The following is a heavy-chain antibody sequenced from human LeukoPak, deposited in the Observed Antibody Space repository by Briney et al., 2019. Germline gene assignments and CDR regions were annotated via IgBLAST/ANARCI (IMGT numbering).Heavy chain of an antibody. D-gene: IGHD3-16*02. V-gene: IGHV3-49*04. Sequence: GGSLRLSCTASGFTFGDYAMSWVRQAPGKGLEWVGFIRSKAYGGTTEYAASVKGRFTISRDDSKSIAYLQMNSLKTEDTAVYYCTRDKGYVWGSYRYFYWGQGTLVTVSS. J-gene: IGHJ4*02. CDR2: IRSKAYGGTT. CDR3: TRDKGYVWGSYRYFY. CDR1: GFTFGDYA.